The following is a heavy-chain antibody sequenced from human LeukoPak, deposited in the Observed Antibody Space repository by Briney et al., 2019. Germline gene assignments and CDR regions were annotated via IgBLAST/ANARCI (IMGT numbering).Heavy chain of an antibody. Sequence: GRSLRLSCAASGFTFSSYGMHWVRQAPGKGLEWVAVIWYDGSNKYYADSVKGRFTISRDNSKNTLYLQMNSLRAEDTAVYYCARARPYDSSGYYQDYWGQGTLVTVSS. J-gene: IGHJ4*02. CDR2: IWYDGSNK. CDR3: ARARPYDSSGYYQDY. CDR1: GFTFSSYG. D-gene: IGHD3-22*01. V-gene: IGHV3-33*01.